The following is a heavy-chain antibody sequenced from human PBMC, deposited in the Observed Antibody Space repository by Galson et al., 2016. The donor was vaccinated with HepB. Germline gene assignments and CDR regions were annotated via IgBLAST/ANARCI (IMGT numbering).Heavy chain of an antibody. D-gene: IGHD3-22*01. J-gene: IGHJ4*02. CDR3: ARLMGFDSSGL. CDR2: VYYDGRT. CDR1: GSSIRNRSFY. V-gene: IGHV4-39*01. Sequence: SETLSLTCSVSGSSIRNRSFYWGWIRQPPGKGLEWIGSVYYDGRTYHNPSLKSRLTMSIDMSKNQFSLELNSVTAADTAVYYCARLMGFDSSGLWGQGTLVIVS.